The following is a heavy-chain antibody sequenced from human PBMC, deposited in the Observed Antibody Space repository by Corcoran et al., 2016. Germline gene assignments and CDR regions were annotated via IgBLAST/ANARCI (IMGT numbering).Heavy chain of an antibody. V-gene: IGHV4-4*02. CDR3: AREGREGIAVAPRLVFFDY. CDR2: IYPSGST. D-gene: IGHD6-19*01. CDR1: GGSLSSSNW. Sequence: QVQLQESGPGLVKPSGTLSLTCAVSGGSLSSSNWWRWVRQPPGKGLEWIGEIYPSGSTNYNPSLKSRVTISVDKAKNQFSLKLSSVTAADTAVEYWAREGREGIAVAPRLVFFDYWGQGTLVTVSS. J-gene: IGHJ4*02.